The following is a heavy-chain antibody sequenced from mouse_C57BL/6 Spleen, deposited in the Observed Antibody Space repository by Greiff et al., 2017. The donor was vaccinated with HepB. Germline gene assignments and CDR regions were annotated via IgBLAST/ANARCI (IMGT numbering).Heavy chain of an antibody. CDR3: TRGDYYGYYFDY. D-gene: IGHD1-1*01. J-gene: IGHJ2*01. Sequence: VQLQQSGAELVRPGASVTLSCKASGYTFTDYEMHWVKQTPVRGLEWIGAIDPETGGTAYNQKFKGKAILTADKSSSTAYMELRSLTSEDSAVYYCTRGDYYGYYFDYWGQGTTLTVSS. CDR2: IDPETGGT. V-gene: IGHV1-15*01. CDR1: GYTFTDYE.